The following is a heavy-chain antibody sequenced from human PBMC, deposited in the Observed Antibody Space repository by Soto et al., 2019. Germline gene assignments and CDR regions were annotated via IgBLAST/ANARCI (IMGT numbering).Heavy chain of an antibody. Sequence: PGGSLRLSCTASGFTFGDYAMSWFRQAPGKGLEWVGFIRSKAYGGTTEYAASVKGRFTISRDDSKSIAYLQMNSLRAEDTAVYYCAKERFGSGYFDYWGQGTLVTVSS. V-gene: IGHV3-49*03. CDR2: IRSKAYGGTT. CDR1: GFTFGDYA. CDR3: AKERFGSGYFDY. D-gene: IGHD6-19*01. J-gene: IGHJ4*02.